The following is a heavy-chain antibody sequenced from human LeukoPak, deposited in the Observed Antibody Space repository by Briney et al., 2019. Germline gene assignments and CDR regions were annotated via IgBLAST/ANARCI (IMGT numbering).Heavy chain of an antibody. D-gene: IGHD3-16*01. Sequence: PGGSLRLSCAASGFTFSSYSMNWDRQAPGKGLGWVSYISSSSSTIYYADSVKGRFTISRDNAKNSLYLQMNSLRAEDTAVYYCARDGAPDAFDIWGQGTMVTVSS. CDR3: ARDGAPDAFDI. J-gene: IGHJ3*02. CDR2: ISSSSSTI. CDR1: GFTFSSYS. V-gene: IGHV3-48*01.